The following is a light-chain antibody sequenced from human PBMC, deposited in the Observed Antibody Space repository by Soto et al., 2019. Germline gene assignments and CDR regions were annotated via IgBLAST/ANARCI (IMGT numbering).Light chain of an antibody. J-gene: IGLJ2*01. CDR1: SSNIGNNA. CDR2: YDD. Sequence: QSVLTQPPSVSEAPRQRVTISCSGSSSNIGNNAVNWFQQLPGKAPKLLIYYDDLVPSGVSDRFSGSKSGTSASLAIRGLQSEDVADYYCATWDDSLNGPVFGGGTKLTVL. CDR3: ATWDDSLNGPV. V-gene: IGLV1-36*01.